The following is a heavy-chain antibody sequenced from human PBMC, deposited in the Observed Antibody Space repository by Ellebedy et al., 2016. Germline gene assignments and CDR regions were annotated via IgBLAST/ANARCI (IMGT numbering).Heavy chain of an antibody. CDR2: ISFDSTRE. CDR1: GFTSNTYG. V-gene: IGHV3-30*03. J-gene: IGHJ4*02. D-gene: IGHD1-26*01. CDR3: VRSGWELFQFDY. Sequence: GGSLRLSCVASGFTSNTYGLHWVRQAPGKGLEWVALISFDSTREFYADAMRGRFTVSRDNSKNTLYLQMNSLRPEDTAVYYCVRSGWELFQFDYWGQGALVTVSS.